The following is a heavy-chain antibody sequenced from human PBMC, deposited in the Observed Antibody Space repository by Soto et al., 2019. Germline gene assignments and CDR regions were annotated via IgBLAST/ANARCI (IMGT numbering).Heavy chain of an antibody. J-gene: IGHJ4*02. D-gene: IGHD3-22*01. Sequence: QVQLVQSGAEVKKPGSSVKVSCKASGDTFSSYAINWVRQAPGQGLEWMGGIIPMFGTANYAQKFKGRVTITAGESTSTVDLELCRLRSEVTAVYYCARVGPAHYYDSSGYFSPLDYWGQGTLFTVSS. CDR3: ARVGPAHYYDSSGYFSPLDY. CDR2: IIPMFGTA. V-gene: IGHV1-69*01. CDR1: GDTFSSYA.